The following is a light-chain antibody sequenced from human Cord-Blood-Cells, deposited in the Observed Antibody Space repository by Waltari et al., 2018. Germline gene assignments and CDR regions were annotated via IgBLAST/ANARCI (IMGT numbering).Light chain of an antibody. CDR1: SGDVGGYNY. CDR2: DVS. CDR3: CSYAGSYTWV. V-gene: IGLV2-11*01. Sequence: SALTQPRSVSGSPGQSVTISCTGTSGDVGGYNYVSWYQQHPGKAPKLWIYDVSKRPSGVPDRFSGSMSGNTASLTISGLQDEDEADYYCCSYAGSYTWVFGGGTKLTVL. J-gene: IGLJ3*02.